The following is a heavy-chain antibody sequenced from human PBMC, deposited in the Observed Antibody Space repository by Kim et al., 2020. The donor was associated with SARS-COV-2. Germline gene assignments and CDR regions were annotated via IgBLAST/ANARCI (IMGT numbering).Heavy chain of an antibody. CDR3: ARTYYYGSGSYNFDY. D-gene: IGHD3-10*01. V-gene: IGHV1-3*01. Sequence: QKFQGRVTITRDTSASTAYMELSSLRSEDTAVYYCARTYYYGSGSYNFDYWGQGTLVTVSS. J-gene: IGHJ4*02.